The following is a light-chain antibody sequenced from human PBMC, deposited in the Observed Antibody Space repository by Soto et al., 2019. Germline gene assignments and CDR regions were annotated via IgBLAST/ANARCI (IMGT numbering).Light chain of an antibody. Sequence: DIQMTQSPSSLSASVGDRVTITCRASQGISNYLAWYQQKPGKVPKLLIYAASTLQSGVPSRFSGSGSGTEFTPTISSLQPEDVATYYCQKYNSAPPLTFGGGTKVEIK. CDR3: QKYNSAPPLT. J-gene: IGKJ4*01. CDR1: QGISNY. V-gene: IGKV1-27*01. CDR2: AAS.